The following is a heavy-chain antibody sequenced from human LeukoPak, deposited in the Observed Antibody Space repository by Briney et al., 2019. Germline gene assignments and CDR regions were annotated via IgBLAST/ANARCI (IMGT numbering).Heavy chain of an antibody. J-gene: IGHJ4*02. CDR2: IYYSGST. CDR1: GGSISSSSYY. D-gene: IGHD3-22*01. CDR3: ARRARGKYYYDSSGYYFLDY. V-gene: IGHV4-39*01. Sequence: SETLSLTCTVSGGSISSSSYYWGWIRQPPGKGLEWIGSIYYSGSTYYNPSLKSRVTISVDTSKNQFSLKLSSVTAADTAVYYCARRARGKYYYDSSGYYFLDYWGQGTLVTVSS.